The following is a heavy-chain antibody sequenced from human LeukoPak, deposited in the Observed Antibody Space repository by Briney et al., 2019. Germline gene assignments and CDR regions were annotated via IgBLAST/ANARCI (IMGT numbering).Heavy chain of an antibody. Sequence: VASVKVSCKAYGGTFSSYAISWVRQAPGQGLEWMGGIIPIFGTANYAQKFQGRVTITTDESTSTAYMELSSLRSEDTAVYYCARTILPAPTGGWFDPWGQGTLVTVSS. CDR1: GGTFSSYA. D-gene: IGHD2-8*02. CDR3: ARTILPAPTGGWFDP. CDR2: IIPIFGTA. J-gene: IGHJ5*02. V-gene: IGHV1-69*05.